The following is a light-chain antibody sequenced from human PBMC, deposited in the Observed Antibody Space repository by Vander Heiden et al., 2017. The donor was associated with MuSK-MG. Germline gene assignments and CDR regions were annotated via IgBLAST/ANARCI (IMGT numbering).Light chain of an antibody. J-gene: IGKJ5*01. Sequence: DIQMTQSPSSLSASVRDRVSITCRASQGISNYLAWYQQKPGKGPQILIYGASILQSGVPSRFSGSESGTNFTLSISSLQSEDVGTYYCQQYKSVPITFGQGTRLEIK. CDR1: QGISNY. V-gene: IGKV1-27*01. CDR3: QQYKSVPIT. CDR2: GAS.